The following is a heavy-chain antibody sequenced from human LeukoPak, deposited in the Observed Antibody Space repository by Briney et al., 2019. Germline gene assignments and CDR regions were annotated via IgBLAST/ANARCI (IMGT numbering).Heavy chain of an antibody. D-gene: IGHD3-9*01. CDR2: IYPGDSDT. V-gene: IGHV5-51*01. CDR1: GYSFTSYW. J-gene: IGHJ4*02. Sequence: GESLKISCKGSGYSFTSYWIGWVRQMPGKSLEWVGIIYPGDSDTRYSPSFQGQVTISADKSISTAYLQWSSLKASDTAMYYCARLTNYDILTGYYTYWGQGTLVTVSS. CDR3: ARLTNYDILTGYYTY.